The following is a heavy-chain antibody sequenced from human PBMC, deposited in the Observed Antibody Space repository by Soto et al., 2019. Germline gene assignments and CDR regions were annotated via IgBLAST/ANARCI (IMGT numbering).Heavy chain of an antibody. V-gene: IGHV3-7*01. CDR2: IKQDGSEK. CDR3: ARDETTYYDFWSGYYDAFDI. J-gene: IGHJ3*02. Sequence: GGSLRLSCAASGFTFSSYWMSWVRQAPGKGLEWVANIKQDGSEKYYVDSVKGRFTISRDNAKNSLYLQMNSLRAEDTAVYYCARDETTYYDFWSGYYDAFDIWGQGTMVTVSS. D-gene: IGHD3-3*01. CDR1: GFTFSSYW.